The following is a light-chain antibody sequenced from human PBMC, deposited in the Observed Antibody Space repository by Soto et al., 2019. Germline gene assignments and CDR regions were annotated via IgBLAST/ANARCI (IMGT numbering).Light chain of an antibody. J-gene: IGKJ5*01. CDR2: EVS. Sequence: DVVMTQTPLSLSVAPGQPASISCKSSQSLLHITGETFRFWYLQNPGQSPQLLIYEVSTRVSGVPDRFSGIGSGTDFTLELSRVETDDVGSYYGMQSTQLPPTFGQGTRL. CDR3: MQSTQLPPT. CDR1: QSLLHITGETF. V-gene: IGKV2D-29*02.